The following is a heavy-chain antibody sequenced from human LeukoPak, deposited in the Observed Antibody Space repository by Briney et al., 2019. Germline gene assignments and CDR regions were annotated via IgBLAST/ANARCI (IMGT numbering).Heavy chain of an antibody. CDR1: GFAFSSYA. CDR3: AKDWGYCYDSSGYYHFEY. Sequence: PGGSLRLSCAASGFAFSSYAMSWVRQAPGKGLEWVSAISGSGGSTYYADSVKGRFTISRDNSKNTLYLQMNSLRGEDTAVYYSAKDWGYCYDSSGYYHFEYWGQGILVTVSS. J-gene: IGHJ4*02. CDR2: ISGSGGST. V-gene: IGHV3-23*01. D-gene: IGHD3-22*01.